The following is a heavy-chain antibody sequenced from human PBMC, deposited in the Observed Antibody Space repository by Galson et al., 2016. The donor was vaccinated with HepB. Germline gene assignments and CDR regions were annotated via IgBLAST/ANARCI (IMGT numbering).Heavy chain of an antibody. J-gene: IGHJ6*03. D-gene: IGHD3-16*02. Sequence: SLRLSCAASGFTFSNNGMHWVRQAPGKGLEWVAVIWYDGSNKYYADSVKGRFTISRDNSKNTLYLQMNRLRAEDTAVYYCARDGYVRGSYRPSRYYHYYMDVWGKGTTVTVSS. CDR2: IWYDGSNK. CDR1: GFTFSNNG. V-gene: IGHV3-33*01. CDR3: ARDGYVRGSYRPSRYYHYYMDV.